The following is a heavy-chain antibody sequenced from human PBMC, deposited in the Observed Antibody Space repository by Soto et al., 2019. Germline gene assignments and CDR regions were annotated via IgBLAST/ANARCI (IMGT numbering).Heavy chain of an antibody. V-gene: IGHV4-61*01. CDR3: ERGGAYCSGDCAPYYFDD. Sequence: PSETLSLTCTVSDGSVSSGSYYWTWIRQPPGKGLEWIGYIYYNGRTEYNPSLETRVTLSADTSKDQFSLKLTSVTAADTAVYYCERGGAYCSGDCAPYYFDDLGQGTLGTVS. J-gene: IGHJ4*02. CDR1: DGSVSSGSYY. D-gene: IGHD2-21*02. CDR2: IYYNGRT.